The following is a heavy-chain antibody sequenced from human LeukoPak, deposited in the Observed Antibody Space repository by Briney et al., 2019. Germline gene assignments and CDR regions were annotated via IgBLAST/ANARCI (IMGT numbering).Heavy chain of an antibody. V-gene: IGHV4-34*09. CDR2: IYYSGNT. Sequence: KPSETLSLTCAVYGGSFSGYYWRGIREPPGKGLEWIGYIYYSGNTYYNPSLKSRVTISVDTSKNQFSLKLSSVTAADTAVYYCARGYRSNWFDPWGQGTLVTVSS. J-gene: IGHJ5*02. D-gene: IGHD5-18*01. CDR3: ARGYRSNWFDP. CDR1: GGSFSGYY.